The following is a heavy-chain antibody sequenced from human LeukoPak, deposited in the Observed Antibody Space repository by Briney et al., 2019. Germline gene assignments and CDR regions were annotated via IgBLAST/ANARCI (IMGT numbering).Heavy chain of an antibody. CDR3: TKSDGYGLIRI. CDR1: GDSITGYY. V-gene: IGHV4-39*07. J-gene: IGHJ3*02. CDR2: NYYTGNT. D-gene: IGHD3-10*01. Sequence: AETLSLPYTVSGDSITGYYWGGIRQPPGRGLEWIGNNYYTGNTYYNAPLKSRVTISVDAPMNQFSLKVISMTAADTAVYYCTKSDGYGLIRICGRGTMVTVSS.